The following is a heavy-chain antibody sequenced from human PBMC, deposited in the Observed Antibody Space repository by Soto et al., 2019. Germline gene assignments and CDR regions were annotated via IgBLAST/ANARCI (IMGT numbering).Heavy chain of an antibody. J-gene: IGHJ5*01. CDR1: EFDFSNYA. CDR2: ITASGATT. V-gene: IGHV3-23*01. CDR3: AKDRASGSGSWYDS. Sequence: TGGSLRLSCAASEFDFSNYAMAWVRQAPGKGLEWVSHITASGATTYYADSVKGRFTISRDDSKNTVYLHMSALRVEDTAIFFCAKDRASGSGSWYDSWGQGTLVTVSS. D-gene: IGHD1-26*01.